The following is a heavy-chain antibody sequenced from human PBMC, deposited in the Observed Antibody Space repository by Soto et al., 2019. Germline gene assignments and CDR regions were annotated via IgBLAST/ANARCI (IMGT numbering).Heavy chain of an antibody. CDR2: IIPIFGTA. CDR3: AGDRSYGLGGRGYYFDY. Sequence: QVQLVQSGAEVKKPGSSVKVSCKASGGTFSSYAISWVRQAPGQGLEWMGGIIPIFGTANYAQKFQGRVTITADESTSTAYMELSSLRSEDTAVYYCAGDRSYGLGGRGYYFDYWGQGTLVTVSS. CDR1: GGTFSSYA. D-gene: IGHD5-18*01. V-gene: IGHV1-69*01. J-gene: IGHJ4*02.